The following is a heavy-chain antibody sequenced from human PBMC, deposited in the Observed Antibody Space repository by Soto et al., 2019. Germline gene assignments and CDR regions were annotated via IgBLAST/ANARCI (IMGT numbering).Heavy chain of an antibody. J-gene: IGHJ4*02. CDR3: ARALPRWDDF. CDR2: INSDGSST. V-gene: IGHV3-74*01. D-gene: IGHD1-26*01. CDR1: GFTFNKYW. Sequence: LRLSCAVSGFTFNKYWMHWVRQAPGKGLVCVSRINSDGSSTTYADSVKGRFTISRDNARNTLYLQMNSLRAADTAVYYCARALPRWDDFWGQGALVTAPQ.